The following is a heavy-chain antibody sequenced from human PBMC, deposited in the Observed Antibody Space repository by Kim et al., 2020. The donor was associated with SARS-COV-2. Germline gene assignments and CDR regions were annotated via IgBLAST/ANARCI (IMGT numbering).Heavy chain of an antibody. CDR3: ARRGPYCSGGSCYSGFDY. Sequence: SETLSLTCTVSGGSISSSSYYWGWIRQPPGKGLEWIGSIYYSGSTYYNPSLKSRVTISVDTSKNQFSLKLSSVTAADTAVYYCARRGPYCSGGSCYSGFDYWGQGTLVTVSS. CDR1: GGSISSSSYY. CDR2: IYYSGST. V-gene: IGHV4-39*01. D-gene: IGHD2-15*01. J-gene: IGHJ4*02.